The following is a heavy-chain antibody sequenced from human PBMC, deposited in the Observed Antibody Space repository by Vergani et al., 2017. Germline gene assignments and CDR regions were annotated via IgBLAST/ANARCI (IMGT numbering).Heavy chain of an antibody. Sequence: QVQLQQWGAGLLKPSETLSLTCAVYGGSFSGYYWSWIRQPPGKGLEWIGEIKHSGSTNYNPSLKSRVTLTVDTSQNQFSLNLSYLTAADTAVDYCAGGRGVSGSYAYYYYMDVWGKGTTVTVSS. CDR1: GGSFSGYY. J-gene: IGHJ6*03. CDR3: AGGRGVSGSYAYYYYMDV. CDR2: IKHSGST. V-gene: IGHV4-34*01. D-gene: IGHD3-10*01.